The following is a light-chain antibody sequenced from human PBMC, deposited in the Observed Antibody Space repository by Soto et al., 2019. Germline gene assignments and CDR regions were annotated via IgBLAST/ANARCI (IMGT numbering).Light chain of an antibody. Sequence: EIVLTQSPGTLSLSPGERATLSCRASQSVSSSYLAWYQQKPGQAPRLLIYGASSRATGIPDRFSGSGSGTDVSLTISRREPEDFAVYYCHQYGGSPTWTFGQGTKVEIK. CDR3: HQYGGSPTWT. V-gene: IGKV3-20*01. CDR1: QSVSSSY. J-gene: IGKJ1*01. CDR2: GAS.